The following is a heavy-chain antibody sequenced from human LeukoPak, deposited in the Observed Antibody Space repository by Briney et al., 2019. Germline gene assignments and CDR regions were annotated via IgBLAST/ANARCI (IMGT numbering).Heavy chain of an antibody. V-gene: IGHV1-18*01. CDR3: ARDRGPGYYDILTGYYSAHDAFDI. J-gene: IGHJ3*02. CDR2: IRAYIGNT. D-gene: IGHD3-9*01. Sequence: RASVKVSCKASGYTFTNYGSCWVRQAPGQGLEWLGWIRAYIGNTNYVQKLQGRVTMTTDTSTSTAYMELRSLRSDDTAVYYCARDRGPGYYDILTGYYSAHDAFDIWGQGTMVTVSS. CDR1: GYTFTNYG.